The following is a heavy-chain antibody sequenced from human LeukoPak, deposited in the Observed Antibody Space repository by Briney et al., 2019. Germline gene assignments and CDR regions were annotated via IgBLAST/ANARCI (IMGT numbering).Heavy chain of an antibody. Sequence: GASVKVSCKASGYTFTSYGISWVRQAPGQGLEWMGWISAYNGNTNYAQKLQGRVTMTTDTSTSTAYMELRSLRSDDTAVYYCARGPYYYGSGSYFDYWGQGTLVTVSS. CDR3: ARGPYYYGSGSYFDY. V-gene: IGHV1-18*01. D-gene: IGHD3-10*01. CDR1: GYTFTSYG. J-gene: IGHJ4*02. CDR2: ISAYNGNT.